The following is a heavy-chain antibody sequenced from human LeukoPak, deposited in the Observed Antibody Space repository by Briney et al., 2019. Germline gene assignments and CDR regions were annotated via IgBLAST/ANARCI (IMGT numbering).Heavy chain of an antibody. CDR1: GLTLSRYA. Sequence: GGSLRLSCAGSGLTLSRYAANWARQAPGRGLEWVSYISPSGDSTVYAESVKGRFTISRDNSKNMLYLQMDSLRAEDTAIYYCVKKVYYYMDVWGKGTTVTVSS. CDR3: VKKVYYYMDV. V-gene: IGHV3-23*01. CDR2: ISPSGDST. J-gene: IGHJ6*03.